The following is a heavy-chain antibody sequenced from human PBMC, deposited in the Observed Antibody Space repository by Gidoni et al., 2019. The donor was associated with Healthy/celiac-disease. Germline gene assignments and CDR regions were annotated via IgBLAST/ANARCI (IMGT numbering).Heavy chain of an antibody. Sequence: EVQLLEAGGGLVQPGGSLRLSCAAYGCTFSGYAMSWVRQAPGKGLAWVSAISGSGGSTYYADSVKGRFTISRDNSKTTLYLQMNSLRAEDTAVYYCAKSGITEKRGAFDIWGQGTMVTVSS. J-gene: IGHJ3*02. CDR1: GCTFSGYA. CDR2: ISGSGGST. CDR3: AKSGITEKRGAFDI. V-gene: IGHV3-23*01. D-gene: IGHD1-20*01.